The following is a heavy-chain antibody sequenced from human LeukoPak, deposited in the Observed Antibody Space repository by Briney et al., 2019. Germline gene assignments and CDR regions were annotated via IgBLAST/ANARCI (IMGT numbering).Heavy chain of an antibody. V-gene: IGHV4-34*01. Sequence: PSETLSLTCAVYGGSFSGYYWSWIRQPPGKGLEWIGEINHSGSTNYNPSLKSRVTISVDTSKNQFSLKPSSVTAADTAVYYCARGYKGIVVVTASPNGMDVWGQGTTVTVSS. CDR1: GGSFSGYY. D-gene: IGHD2-21*02. J-gene: IGHJ6*02. CDR3: ARGYKGIVVVTASPNGMDV. CDR2: INHSGST.